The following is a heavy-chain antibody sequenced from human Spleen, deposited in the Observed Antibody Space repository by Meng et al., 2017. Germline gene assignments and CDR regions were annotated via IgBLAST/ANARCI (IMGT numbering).Heavy chain of an antibody. J-gene: IGHJ5*02. CDR2: VYYSGIT. D-gene: IGHD3-9*01. Sequence: SETLSLTCTVSGGSIRNTNYYWNWVRQPPGKGLEWIGSVYYSGITYYNPSLESRVSISVDTSKNNISLKLSSVTAADTAVYYCARDLWELRYKAPFDPWGQGTLVTVSS. CDR3: ARDLWELRYKAPFDP. V-gene: IGHV4-39*07. CDR1: GGSIRNTNYY.